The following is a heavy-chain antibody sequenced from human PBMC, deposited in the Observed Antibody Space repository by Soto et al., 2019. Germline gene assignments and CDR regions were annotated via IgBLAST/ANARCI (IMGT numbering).Heavy chain of an antibody. CDR3: ARAVRYCSSTSCSAAFDI. CDR2: MNPNSGNT. Sequence: ASVKVSCKASGYTFTSYDINWVRQATGQGLEWMGWMNPNSGNTGYAQKFQGRVTMTRNTSISTAYMELSSLRSEDTAVYYCARAVRYCSSTSCSAAFDIWGQGTMVTVSS. V-gene: IGHV1-8*01. CDR1: GYTFTSYD. D-gene: IGHD2-2*01. J-gene: IGHJ3*02.